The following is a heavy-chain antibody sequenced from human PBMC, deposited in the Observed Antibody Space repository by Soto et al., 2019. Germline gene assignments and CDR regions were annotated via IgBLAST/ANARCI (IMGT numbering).Heavy chain of an antibody. CDR2: ISYDGSNK. CDR1: GFTFSSYA. CDR3: ARDHSPDYPGDWFDP. J-gene: IGHJ5*02. D-gene: IGHD4-17*01. Sequence: PGGSLRLSCAASGFTFSSYAMHWVRQAPGKGLEWVAVISYDGSNKYYADSVKGRFTISRDNSKNTLYLQMNSLRAEDTAVYYCARDHSPDYPGDWFDPWGQGTLVTVSS. V-gene: IGHV3-30-3*01.